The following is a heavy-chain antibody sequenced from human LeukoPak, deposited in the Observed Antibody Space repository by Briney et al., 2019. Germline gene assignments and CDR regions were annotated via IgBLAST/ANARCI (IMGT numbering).Heavy chain of an antibody. CDR2: IYYTGST. D-gene: IGHD6-13*01. Sequence: SETLSLTCIVSGGSISNYYWNWIRQPPGKGLEWIGYIYYTGSTNYNPSLKSRVTMSVDTSKNQFSLNLKSVTPEDTAVYYCARNLIPEQLVMNFWGQGTLVTVSS. CDR1: GGSISNYY. J-gene: IGHJ4*02. CDR3: ARNLIPEQLVMNF. V-gene: IGHV4-59*01.